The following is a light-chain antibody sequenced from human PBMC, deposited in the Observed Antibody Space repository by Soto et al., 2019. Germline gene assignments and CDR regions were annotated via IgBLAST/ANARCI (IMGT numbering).Light chain of an antibody. V-gene: IGKV3-11*01. CDR3: QQRSNWPYT. Sequence: EIALTQSLATLSLSPGERATLSCRASQSVSSYITWYQHKPCQAPRPLISHASHRATGIPARFSGGGSGTDFALTISSLEPEDFAVYYCQQRSNWPYTFGQGTKLEIK. CDR2: HAS. J-gene: IGKJ2*01. CDR1: QSVSSY.